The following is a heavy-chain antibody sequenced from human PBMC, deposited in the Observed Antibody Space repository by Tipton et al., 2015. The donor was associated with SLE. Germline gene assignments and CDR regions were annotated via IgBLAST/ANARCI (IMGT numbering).Heavy chain of an antibody. CDR2: VHDTRST. CDR3: ARGVSFAW. V-gene: IGHV4-59*08. Sequence: TLSLTCTVSGGSTSSYYWSWIRQSPGKGLEWIGYVHDTRSTNYNPSLESRVTISIDTSKNQFSLKLSSVTAADTAVYYCARGVSFAWWGQGTLVTVSS. D-gene: IGHD3-10*01. J-gene: IGHJ4*02. CDR1: GGSTSSYY.